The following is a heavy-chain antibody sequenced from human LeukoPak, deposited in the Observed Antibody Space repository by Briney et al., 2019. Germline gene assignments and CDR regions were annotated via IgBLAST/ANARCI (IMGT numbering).Heavy chain of an antibody. CDR2: ISGSGSSP. V-gene: IGHV3-23*01. CDR3: AKAEVQWLVLFRYFDY. J-gene: IGHJ4*02. CDR1: GFTSSSYA. Sequence: GGSLRLSCAGSGFTSSSYAVSWIRQAPGKGLEWVSGISGSGSSPYYADSVKGRFTISRDNSKNTLHLQMNSLKAEDTAVYYCAKAEVQWLVLFRYFDYWGQGTLVTVSS. D-gene: IGHD6-19*01.